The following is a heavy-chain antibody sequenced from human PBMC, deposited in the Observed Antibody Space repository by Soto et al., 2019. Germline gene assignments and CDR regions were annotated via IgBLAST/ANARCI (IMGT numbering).Heavy chain of an antibody. CDR3: AKVWQHPPPSVTPMWIDY. CDR2: ISGSGGST. CDR1: GFTFSSYA. J-gene: IGHJ4*02. D-gene: IGHD4-4*01. Sequence: EVQLLESGGGLVQPGGSLRLSCAASGFTFSSYAMSWVRQAPGKGLEWVSAISGSGGSTYYADSVKGRFTISRDNSKNTLYLQMNSLRAEDTPVYYCAKVWQHPPPSVTPMWIDYWGQGTLVTVSS. V-gene: IGHV3-23*01.